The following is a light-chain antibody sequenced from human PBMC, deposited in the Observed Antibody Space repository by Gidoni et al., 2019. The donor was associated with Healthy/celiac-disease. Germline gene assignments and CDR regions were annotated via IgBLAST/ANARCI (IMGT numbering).Light chain of an antibody. V-gene: IGKV1-39*01. J-gene: IGKJ1*01. Sequence: DIQMTQSPSSLSASVGDRVTITCRASQSINSYLNWYQQKPGKAPKLLIYAASSLQIGVPSRFSGSGSGADFTLTISSLQPEDFATYYCQQSYSTPGPFGQGTKVEIK. CDR3: QQSYSTPGP. CDR2: AAS. CDR1: QSINSY.